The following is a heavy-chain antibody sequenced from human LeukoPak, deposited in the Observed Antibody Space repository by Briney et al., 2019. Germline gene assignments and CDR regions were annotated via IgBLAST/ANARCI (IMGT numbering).Heavy chain of an antibody. CDR1: GFTFSTYA. CDR2: ISDSGADT. Sequence: GGSLRLSCAASGFTFSTYAMSWVRQAPGKGLKWVSTISDSGADTYYADSVRGRFTISRDNSKNTLYLQKNSLRADDTAIYYCAKSMTLQWRGFFDLWGRGTHVTVSS. D-gene: IGHD6-19*01. CDR3: AKSMTLQWRGFFDL. V-gene: IGHV3-23*01. J-gene: IGHJ2*01.